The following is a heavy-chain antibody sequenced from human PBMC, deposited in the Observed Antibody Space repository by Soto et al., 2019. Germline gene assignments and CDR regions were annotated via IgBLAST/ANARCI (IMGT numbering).Heavy chain of an antibody. D-gene: IGHD3-22*01. CDR1: GGSISSGKW. CDR3: ARRDYYDSTGYYGD. CDR2: VHRSGST. V-gene: IGHV4-4*02. Sequence: QVQLQESGPGLVKPSGTLSLTCAVSGGSISSGKWWNWVRQPPGKGLEWIGEVHRSGSTNSNPSLKSRVTISVDKSQNHFSLKLSSVTAADTAVYYCARRDYYDSTGYYGDWGQGTPVTVSS. J-gene: IGHJ4*02.